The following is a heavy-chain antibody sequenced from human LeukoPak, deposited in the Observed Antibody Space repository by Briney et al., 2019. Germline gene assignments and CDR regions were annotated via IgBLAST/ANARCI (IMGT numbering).Heavy chain of an antibody. CDR2: ITSTSSST. J-gene: IGHJ4*02. D-gene: IGHD3-22*01. CDR3: AKGGVTLMQGFDY. V-gene: IGHV3-23*05. Sequence: GGSLRLSCAVSGFTFSSYAMHWVRQAPGKGLEWVSSITSTSSSTFYADSVKGRFTISRDNSKKTLHLQMYSVRAEDTAVYYCAKGGVTLMQGFDYWGQGTLVTVSS. CDR1: GFTFSSYA.